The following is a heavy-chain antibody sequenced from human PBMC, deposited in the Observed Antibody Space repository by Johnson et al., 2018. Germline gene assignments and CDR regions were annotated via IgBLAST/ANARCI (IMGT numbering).Heavy chain of an antibody. CDR1: GFTFGDYA. CDR3: TPDPSSGEGYDSGMDV. V-gene: IGHV3-49*05. D-gene: IGHD6-19*01. Sequence: EVQLVESGGGLVKPGRSLRLSCTASGFTFGDYAMSWFRQAPGKGLEWVGFIRSKAYGGTTEYAASVKGRFTISRDDSKSIAYLQMNSPKTEDTAGYYCTPDPSSGEGYDSGMDVWGQGTTVTVSS. J-gene: IGHJ6*02. CDR2: IRSKAYGGTT.